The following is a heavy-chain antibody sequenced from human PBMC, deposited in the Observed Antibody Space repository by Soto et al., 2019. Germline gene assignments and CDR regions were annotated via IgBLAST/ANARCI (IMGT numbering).Heavy chain of an antibody. CDR1: GFTFSSYA. CDR3: AKLAVAADSVDP. CDR2: ISGSGGST. J-gene: IGHJ5*02. V-gene: IGHV3-23*01. D-gene: IGHD2-15*01. Sequence: EVQLLESGGGLVQPGGSLRLSCAASGFTFSSYAMSWVHQAPGKGLEWVSAISGSGGSTYYADSVKGRFTISRDNSKNTLYRQMNTRRAEDTAVYYCAKLAVAADSVDPWGQGTLVTVSS.